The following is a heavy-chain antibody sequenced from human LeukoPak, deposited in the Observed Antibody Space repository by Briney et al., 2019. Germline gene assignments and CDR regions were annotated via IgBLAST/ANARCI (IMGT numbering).Heavy chain of an antibody. CDR2: IIPIFGTA. D-gene: IGHD6-19*01. J-gene: IGHJ6*04. Sequence: SVEVSCKASGGTFSSYAISWVRQAPGQGLGWMGGIIPIFGTANYAQKFQGRVTITADESTSTAYMELSSLRSEDTAVYYCATRTNSSGWTYYYYGMDVWGKGTTAAVSS. CDR3: ATRTNSSGWTYYYYGMDV. CDR1: GGTFSSYA. V-gene: IGHV1-69*13.